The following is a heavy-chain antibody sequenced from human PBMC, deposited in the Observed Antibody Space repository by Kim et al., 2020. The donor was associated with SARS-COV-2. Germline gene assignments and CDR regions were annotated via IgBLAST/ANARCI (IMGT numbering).Heavy chain of an antibody. V-gene: IGHV3-21*01. CDR2: I. D-gene: IGHD6-13*01. J-gene: IGHJ4*02. CDR3: ARGWGSSWYDY. Sequence: IYYADSVKGRLTISRDNAKNSLYLQMNSLRAADTAVYYCARGWGSSWYDYWGQGTLVTVSS.